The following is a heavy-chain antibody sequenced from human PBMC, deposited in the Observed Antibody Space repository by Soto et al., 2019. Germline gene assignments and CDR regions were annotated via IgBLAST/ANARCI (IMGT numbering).Heavy chain of an antibody. D-gene: IGHD1-26*01. CDR3: AKDASGNYYGWYFDL. J-gene: IGHJ2*01. CDR2: ISGSGGIT. CDR1: GFTFSNYA. Sequence: EVQLLESGGGLVQPGGSLRLSCAASGFTFSNYAMGWVRQDPGKGLEWVSSISGSGGITYYADSVKGRFTISRDNSQNTLCLQMNSLRAEDTAVYYCAKDASGNYYGWYFDLWGRGTLVTVSS. V-gene: IGHV3-23*01.